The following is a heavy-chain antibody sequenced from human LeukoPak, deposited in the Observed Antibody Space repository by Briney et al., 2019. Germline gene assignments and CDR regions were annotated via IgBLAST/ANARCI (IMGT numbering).Heavy chain of an antibody. CDR3: ARWNEGFDY. Sequence: SETLSLTCTVSGGSISSYYWSWIRQPPGKGLEWIGYIYYSGSTNYNPSLKSRVTISVDTSKNQLSLKLSSVTAADTAVYYCARWNEGFDYWGQGTLVTVSS. CDR1: GGSISSYY. V-gene: IGHV4-59*01. D-gene: IGHD1-1*01. CDR2: IYYSGST. J-gene: IGHJ4*02.